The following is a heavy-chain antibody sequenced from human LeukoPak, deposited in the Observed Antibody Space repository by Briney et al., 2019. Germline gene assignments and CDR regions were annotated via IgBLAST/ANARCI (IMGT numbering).Heavy chain of an antibody. J-gene: IGHJ4*02. D-gene: IGHD7-27*01. V-gene: IGHV3-7*05. CDR3: AKDRTWGLDY. Sequence: GGSLRLSCAASGFTFSTSWMSWVRQAPGKGLEWVANIKQDGSEKSYVDSVKGRFTISRDNAKNSLYLQMNSLRAEDTAVYYCAKDRTWGLDYWGQGTLVTVSS. CDR1: GFTFSTSW. CDR2: IKQDGSEK.